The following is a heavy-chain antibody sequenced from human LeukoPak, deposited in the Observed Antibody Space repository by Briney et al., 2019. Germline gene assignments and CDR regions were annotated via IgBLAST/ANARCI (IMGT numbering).Heavy chain of an antibody. D-gene: IGHD2-2*01. J-gene: IGHJ1*01. CDR1: GFIFSRYV. Sequence: PGGSLRLSCAASGFIFSRYVMSWVRHATGRGLEWVSAISGSGGSRYCADSVKGRFTISRDNSKHTQYLQMNSLRAEDTAVYYCAKGSCSSSSCYVMYFLHWGQGTLVTVSS. V-gene: IGHV3-23*01. CDR2: ISGSGGSR. CDR3: AKGSCSSSSCYVMYFLH.